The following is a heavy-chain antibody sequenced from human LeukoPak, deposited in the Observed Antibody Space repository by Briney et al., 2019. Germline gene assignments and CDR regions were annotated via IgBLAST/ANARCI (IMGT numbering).Heavy chain of an antibody. J-gene: IGHJ5*02. CDR2: ISAYNGNT. D-gene: IGHD1-26*01. CDR1: GYTFTSYG. CDR3: ARGHPRQNFVGATSYNWFDP. Sequence: ASVKVSCKAFGYTFTSYGISWVRQAPGQGLEWMGWISAYNGNTNYAQKLQGRVTMTTDTSTSTAYMELRSLRSDDTAVYYCARGHPRQNFVGATSYNWFDPWGQGTLVTVSS. V-gene: IGHV1-18*01.